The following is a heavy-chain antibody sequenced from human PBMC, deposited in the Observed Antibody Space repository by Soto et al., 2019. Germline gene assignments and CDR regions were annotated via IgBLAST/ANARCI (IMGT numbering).Heavy chain of an antibody. CDR3: AREDRDRETGLVPAAIDGMDV. CDR2: IIPIFGIA. V-gene: IGHV1-69*05. J-gene: IGHJ6*02. D-gene: IGHD2-2*01. Sequence: QVQLVQSGAEVKKPGSSVKVSCKASGGTFSRYSITWVRQAPGHGLEWIGRIIPIFGIASYAQKFQGRVTSTTNESTSTAYVELSRLRSEDTAVYYCAREDRDRETGLVPAAIDGMDVWGQGTTVTVSS. CDR1: GGTFSRYS.